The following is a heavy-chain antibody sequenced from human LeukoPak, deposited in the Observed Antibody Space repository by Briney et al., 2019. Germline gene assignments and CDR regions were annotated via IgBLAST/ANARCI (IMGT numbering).Heavy chain of an antibody. CDR1: GFTSSSYA. CDR3: AREGTMVRGLGDYYGMDV. CDR2: ISYDGRNK. Sequence: PGGSLRLSCAASGFTSSSYAMHWVRQAPGKGLEWVAVISYDGRNKYYADSVKGRFTISRDNSKNTLYLQMNSLRAEDTAVYYCAREGTMVRGLGDYYGMDVWGQGTTVTVSS. D-gene: IGHD3-10*01. J-gene: IGHJ6*02. V-gene: IGHV3-30*04.